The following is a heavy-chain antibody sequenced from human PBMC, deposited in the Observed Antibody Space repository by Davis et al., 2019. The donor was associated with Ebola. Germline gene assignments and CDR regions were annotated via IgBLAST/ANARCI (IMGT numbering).Heavy chain of an antibody. CDR1: GYTFTGYY. CDR3: AIQQWGRGDY. V-gene: IGHV1-69*13. CDR2: IIHIFGTA. J-gene: IGHJ4*02. D-gene: IGHD3-16*01. Sequence: SVKVSCKASGYTFTGYYMHWVRQAPGQGLEWMGGIIHIFGTANYARNFQGRVTITADESATTAYMKLSSLRSNDTAVYYCAIQQWGRGDYWGQGTLVTVSS.